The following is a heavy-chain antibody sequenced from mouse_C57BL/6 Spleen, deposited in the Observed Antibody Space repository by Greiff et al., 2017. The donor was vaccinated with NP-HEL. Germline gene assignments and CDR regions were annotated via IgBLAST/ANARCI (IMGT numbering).Heavy chain of an antibody. CDR1: GYTFTDYN. V-gene: IGHV1-18*01. Sequence: LVEPGASVKIPCKASGYTFTDYNMDWVKQSHGKSLEWIGDINPNNGGTIYNQKFKGKATLTVDKSSSTAYMELRSLTSEDTAVYYCARGYYDYDHAMDYWGQGTSVTVSS. J-gene: IGHJ4*01. CDR2: INPNNGGT. D-gene: IGHD2-4*01. CDR3: ARGYYDYDHAMDY.